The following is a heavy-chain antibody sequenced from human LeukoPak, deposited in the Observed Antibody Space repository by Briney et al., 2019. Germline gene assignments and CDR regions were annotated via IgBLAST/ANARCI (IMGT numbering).Heavy chain of an antibody. J-gene: IGHJ5*02. CDR2: ISYDGSNK. D-gene: IGHD3-22*01. V-gene: IGHV3-30-3*01. CDR1: GFTFSSYA. CDR3: ARESIYYDSSGYNYNWFDP. Sequence: PGGSLRLSCAASGFTFSSYAMQWVRQAPGKGLEWVAVISYDGSNKYYADSVKGRFTISRDNSKSTLYLQMNSLRAEDTAVYYCARESIYYDSSGYNYNWFDPWGQGTLVTVSS.